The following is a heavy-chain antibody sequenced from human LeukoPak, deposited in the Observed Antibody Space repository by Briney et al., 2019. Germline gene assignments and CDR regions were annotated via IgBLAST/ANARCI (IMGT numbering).Heavy chain of an antibody. CDR2: ISYDGSNK. Sequence: GGSLRLSCAASGFTFSTIGMHWVRQPPGKGLEWVTIISYDGSNKHYADSVKGRFTISRDNSKNTLYLQMNSLRAEDTALYFCAKDLGRAFDIWGQGTQVTVSS. CDR3: AKDLGRAFDI. D-gene: IGHD1-26*01. V-gene: IGHV3-30*18. J-gene: IGHJ3*02. CDR1: GFTFSTIG.